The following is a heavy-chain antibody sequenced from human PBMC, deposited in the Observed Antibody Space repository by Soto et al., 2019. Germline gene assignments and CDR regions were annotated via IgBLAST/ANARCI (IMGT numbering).Heavy chain of an antibody. V-gene: IGHV1-69*13. D-gene: IGHD1-26*01. CDR3: SMALVGATRSGYFQP. CDR2: IIPIFGTA. J-gene: IGHJ1*01. Sequence: ASVKVSCKAPGGTFSSYAISWVRQAPGQGLEWMGGIIPIFGTANYAQKFQGRVTITADESTSTAYMELSSLRSEDTAVYYCSMALVGATRSGYFQPWGQGTLVTVSS. CDR1: GGTFSSYA.